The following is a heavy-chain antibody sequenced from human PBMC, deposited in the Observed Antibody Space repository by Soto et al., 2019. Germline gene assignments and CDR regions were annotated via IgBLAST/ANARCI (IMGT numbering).Heavy chain of an antibody. CDR3: AKDINITY. CDR1: GFPFSSXG. Sequence: LXLXCAASGFPFSSXGMSWVRQAPGKGLEWVSAISGSGGSTYYADSVKGRFTISRDNSKNTMYLQMKSLRAEDTAVYYCAKDINITYWGQGNLVTVS. J-gene: IGHJ4*02. V-gene: IGHV3-23*01. CDR2: ISGSGGST.